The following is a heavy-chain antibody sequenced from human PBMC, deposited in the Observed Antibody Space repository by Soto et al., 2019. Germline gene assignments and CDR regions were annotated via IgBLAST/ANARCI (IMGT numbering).Heavy chain of an antibody. CDR3: ARSRYSSSWYPDY. CDR1: GYSFTSYW. J-gene: IGHJ4*02. Sequence: GESLKISCKGSGYSFTSYWIGWVRQMPGNGLEWMGIIYPGDSDTRYSPSFQGQVTISADKSISTAYLQWSSLKASDTATYYCARSRYSSSWYPDYWGQGTLVTVSS. CDR2: IYPGDSDT. D-gene: IGHD6-13*01. V-gene: IGHV5-51*01.